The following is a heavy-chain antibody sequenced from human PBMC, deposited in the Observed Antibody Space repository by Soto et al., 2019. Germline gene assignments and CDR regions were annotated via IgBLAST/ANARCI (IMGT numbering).Heavy chain of an antibody. J-gene: IGHJ4*02. CDR1: GGSISSGDYY. D-gene: IGHD3-9*01. CDR2: IYYSGST. V-gene: IGHV4-30-4*01. CDR3: AREKILTGYYRGWYFDY. Sequence: SETLSLTCTVSGGSISSGDYYWSWIRQPPGKGLEWIGYIYYSGSTYYNPSLKSRVTISVDTSKNQFSLKLSSVTAADTAVYYCAREKILTGYYRGWYFDYWGQGTLVTVSS.